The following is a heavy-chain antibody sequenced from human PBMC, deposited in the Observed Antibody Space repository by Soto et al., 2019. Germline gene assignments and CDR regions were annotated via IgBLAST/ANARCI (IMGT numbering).Heavy chain of an antibody. Sequence: GGSLRLSCAASGFTFSSYGMHWVRQAPGKGLEWVAVIWYDGSNKYYADSVKGRFSISRDNSKNTLYLQMNSLTAEDTAVYFCARGGCSGDNCYPWSYFDFWGQGTLVTVSS. CDR1: GFTFSSYG. CDR3: ARGGCSGDNCYPWSYFDF. CDR2: IWYDGSNK. J-gene: IGHJ4*02. V-gene: IGHV3-33*01. D-gene: IGHD2-15*01.